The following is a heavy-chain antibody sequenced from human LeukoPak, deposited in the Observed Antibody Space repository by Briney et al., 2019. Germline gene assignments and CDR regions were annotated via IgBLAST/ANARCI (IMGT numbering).Heavy chain of an antibody. CDR2: INHSGST. D-gene: IGHD3-10*01. J-gene: IGHJ6*03. V-gene: IGHV4-34*01. Sequence: SETLSLTCAVYGGSLSGYYWSWIPQPPGKGLEWIGEINHSGSTNYNPSLKSRVTISVDASKNQFSLKLSSVTAADTAVYYCARHPVLLWFGVPGTQNYCMDVWGKGTTVTVSS. CDR3: ARHPVLLWFGVPGTQNYCMDV. CDR1: GGSLSGYY.